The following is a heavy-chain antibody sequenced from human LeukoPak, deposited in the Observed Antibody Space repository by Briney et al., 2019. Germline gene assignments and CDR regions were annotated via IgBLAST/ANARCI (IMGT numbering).Heavy chain of an antibody. V-gene: IGHV4-61*01. J-gene: IGHJ4*02. CDR2: IYYSGST. CDR1: GGSVSSGSYY. D-gene: IGHD6-13*01. CDR3: ARYAAGPFDY. Sequence: SETLSLTCTVSGGSVSSGSYYWSWIRQPPGKGLEWIGYIYYSGSTNYNPSLKSRVTISVDTSKNQFSLKLSPVTAADTAVYYCARYAAGPFDYWGQGTLVTVSS.